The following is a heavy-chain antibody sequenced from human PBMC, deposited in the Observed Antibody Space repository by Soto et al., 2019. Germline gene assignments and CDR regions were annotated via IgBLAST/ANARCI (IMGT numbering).Heavy chain of an antibody. CDR3: ASRYGYSFDY. V-gene: IGHV4-59*08. J-gene: IGHJ4*02. CDR2: IYYSGST. Sequence: QVQLQESGPGLVKPSETLSLTCTVSGGSISSYYWSWIRQPPGKGLEWIGHIYYSGSTNYNPSLKSRVTLPVDTSKNQSSLRLSSVTAAGTAVYYCASRYGYSFDYWGQGTLVTVSS. D-gene: IGHD1-1*01. CDR1: GGSISSYY.